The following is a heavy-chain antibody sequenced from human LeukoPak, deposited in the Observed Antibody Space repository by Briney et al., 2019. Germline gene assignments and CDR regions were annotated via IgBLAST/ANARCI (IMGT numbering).Heavy chain of an antibody. V-gene: IGHV3-48*04. CDR2: ISSSSSTI. D-gene: IGHD3-3*01. J-gene: IGHJ4*02. CDR1: GFTFSSYS. Sequence: PGGSLRLSCAASGFTFSSYSMNWVRQAPGKGLEWVSYISSSSSTIYYADSVKGRLTISRDNAKNSLYLQMNSLRAEDTAVYYCARDSTYYDFWSGYLYWGQGTLVTVSS. CDR3: ARDSTYYDFWSGYLY.